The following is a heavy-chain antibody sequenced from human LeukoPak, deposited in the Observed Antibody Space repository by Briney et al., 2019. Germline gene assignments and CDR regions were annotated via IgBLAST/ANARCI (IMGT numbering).Heavy chain of an antibody. CDR3: ARGPVRGVINLYDY. CDR2: INPNSGGT. J-gene: IGHJ4*02. Sequence: GASVNVSCRVSGYTLTGYYMHWVRQAPGHGRECRGWINPNSGGTNYAQKFQGRVTMTRDTSISTAYMELSRLRSDDTAVYYCARGPVRGVINLYDYWGQGTLVTVSS. V-gene: IGHV1-2*02. CDR1: GYTLTGYY. D-gene: IGHD3-10*01.